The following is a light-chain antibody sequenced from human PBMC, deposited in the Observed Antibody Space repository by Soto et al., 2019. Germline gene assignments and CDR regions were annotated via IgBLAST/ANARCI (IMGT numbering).Light chain of an antibody. CDR3: CSYAGSYTFV. J-gene: IGLJ1*01. CDR1: SSDVGTYKF. Sequence: QSALTQPRSVSGSPGQSVTISCTGASSDVGTYKFVSWYQQHPGKAPQLMIYDVNKRPSGVPDRFSGSKSGNTASLTISGLQAEDEADYYCCSYAGSYTFVFGTGTKVTVL. V-gene: IGLV2-11*01. CDR2: DVN.